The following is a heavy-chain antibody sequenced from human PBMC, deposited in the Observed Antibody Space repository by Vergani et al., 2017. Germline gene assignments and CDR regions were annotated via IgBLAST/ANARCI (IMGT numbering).Heavy chain of an antibody. D-gene: IGHD3-10*01. CDR2: TYYRSKWYN. CDR1: VDSVSSNDAV. Sequence: QVQLQQSGPGLVKPSQTLSLTCAISVDSVSSNDAVWNWIRQSPSRGLEWLGRTYYRSKWYNDYAVSVKSRITISPDTSKNQFSLQLNSVTPEDTAVYYCARDVTYYNKIDNDGLEVWGKGTTVTVSS. J-gene: IGHJ6*04. CDR3: ARDVTYYNKIDNDGLEV. V-gene: IGHV6-1*01.